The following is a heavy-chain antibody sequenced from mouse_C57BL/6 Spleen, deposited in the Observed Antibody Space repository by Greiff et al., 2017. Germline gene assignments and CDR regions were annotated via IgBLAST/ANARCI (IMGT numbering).Heavy chain of an antibody. CDR2: ISYDGSN. D-gene: IGHD2-3*01. CDR1: GYSITSGYY. Sequence: EVKLQESGPGLVKPSQSLSLTCSVTGYSITSGYYWNWIRQFPGNKLEWMGYISYDGSNNYNPSLKNRISITRDTSKNQFFLKLNSVTTEDTATYYCARRGYDGYLWFAYWGQGTLVTVSA. V-gene: IGHV3-6*01. CDR3: ARRGYDGYLWFAY. J-gene: IGHJ3*01.